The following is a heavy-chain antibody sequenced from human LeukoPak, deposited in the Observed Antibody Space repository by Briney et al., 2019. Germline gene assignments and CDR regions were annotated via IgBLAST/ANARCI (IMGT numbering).Heavy chain of an antibody. J-gene: IGHJ5*02. D-gene: IGHD3-16*01. CDR2: IYYSGST. V-gene: IGHV4-59*01. CDR3: ARDPGRGEGSRFDP. CDR1: GGSISSYY. Sequence: SETPSLTCTVSGGSISSYYWSWIRQPPGKGLEWIGYIYYSGSTNYNPSLKSRVTISVDTSKNQFSLKLSSVTAADTAVYYCARDPGRGEGSRFDPWGQGTLVTVSS.